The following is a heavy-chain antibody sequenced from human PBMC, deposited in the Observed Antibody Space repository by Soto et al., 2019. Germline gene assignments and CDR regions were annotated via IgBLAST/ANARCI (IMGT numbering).Heavy chain of an antibody. CDR2: INHSGST. V-gene: IGHV4-34*01. Sequence: PSETLSLTCAVYGGSFSGYYWSWIRQPPGKGLEWIGEINHSGSTNYNPSLKSRVTISVDTSKNQFSLKVSSVTVADTAVYYCARLGGSCSSTNCYGYYAMDVWGQGTTVTVSS. D-gene: IGHD2-2*01. CDR3: ARLGGSCSSTNCYGYYAMDV. CDR1: GGSFSGYY. J-gene: IGHJ6*02.